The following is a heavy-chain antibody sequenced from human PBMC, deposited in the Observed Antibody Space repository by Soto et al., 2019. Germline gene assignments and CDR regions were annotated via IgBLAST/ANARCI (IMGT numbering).Heavy chain of an antibody. D-gene: IGHD5-18*01. CDR1: GFTFSNHA. CDR2: ISGSGGST. Sequence: HPGGSLRLSCAASGFTFSNHAMSWLRQAPGKGLEWVSAISGSGGSTYYADSMKGRFTISRDNSKNTQYLQMNTLRAEDTAIYYCAKSIEYSYGLVLCYGMDVWGQGTTVTVSS. V-gene: IGHV3-23*01. CDR3: AKSIEYSYGLVLCYGMDV. J-gene: IGHJ6*02.